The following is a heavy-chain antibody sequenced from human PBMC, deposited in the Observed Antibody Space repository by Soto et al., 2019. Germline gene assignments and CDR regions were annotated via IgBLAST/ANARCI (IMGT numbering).Heavy chain of an antibody. CDR2: INPSGGST. Sequence: ASVRGSCKASGYSFTSYYMHWVRQAPGQGLEWMGIINPSGGSTSYAQKFQGRVTMTRDTSTSTVYMELSSLRSEDTAVYYCARDEVLKGSGSYYGFDYWGQGTLVTVSS. CDR3: ARDEVLKGSGSYYGFDY. CDR1: GYSFTSYY. D-gene: IGHD3-10*01. V-gene: IGHV1-46*03. J-gene: IGHJ4*02.